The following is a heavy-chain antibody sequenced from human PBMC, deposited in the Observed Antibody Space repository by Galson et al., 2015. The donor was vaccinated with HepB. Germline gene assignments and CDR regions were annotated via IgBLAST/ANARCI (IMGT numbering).Heavy chain of an antibody. CDR2: ISVYNGNT. CDR1: NYTFTKYG. CDR3: GRSYDILTGSDY. D-gene: IGHD3-9*01. V-gene: IGHV1-18*04. J-gene: IGHJ4*02. Sequence: SVKVSCKASNYTFTKYGISWVRQAPGQALEWMGWISVYNGNTHYAQKFQGRVTMTTDTSTTIAYMELRSLRSDDTAVYYCGRSYDILTGSDYWGQGTLVTVSS.